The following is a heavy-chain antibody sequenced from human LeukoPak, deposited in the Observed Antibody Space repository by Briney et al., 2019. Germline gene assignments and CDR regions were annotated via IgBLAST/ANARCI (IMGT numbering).Heavy chain of an antibody. D-gene: IGHD1-26*01. J-gene: IGHJ3*02. V-gene: IGHV3-23*01. CDR3: AKPQWEAGVGAFDI. Sequence: PGGSLRLSCAASGFTFSSYAMSWVRQAPGKGLEWVSAISGSGGSTYHADSVKGRFTISRDNSKNALYLQMNSLRAEDTAVYYCAKPQWEAGVGAFDIWGQGTMVTVSS. CDR2: ISGSGGST. CDR1: GFTFSSYA.